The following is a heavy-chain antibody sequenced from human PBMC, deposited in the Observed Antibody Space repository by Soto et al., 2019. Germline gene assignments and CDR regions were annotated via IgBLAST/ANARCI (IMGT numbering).Heavy chain of an antibody. CDR1: GYTFTDFY. Sequence: QVQLVQSGAEVKKPGASVKVSCKASGYTFTDFYMHWVRQAPGQGLEWMGWINPNSGGTKYAQKFQDWVTMTRDTSVSTAYMELSRLRSDDTAVYYCTRAFLFSDAYYFHSWGQGTLVTVSS. CDR3: TRAFLFSDAYYFHS. V-gene: IGHV1-2*04. J-gene: IGHJ4*02. CDR2: INPNSGGT. D-gene: IGHD2-21*01.